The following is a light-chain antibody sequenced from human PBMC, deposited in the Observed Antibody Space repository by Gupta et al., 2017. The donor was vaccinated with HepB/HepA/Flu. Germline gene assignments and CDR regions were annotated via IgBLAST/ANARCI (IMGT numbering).Light chain of an antibody. J-gene: IGKJ1*01. CDR1: QSLVHTDGYIY. V-gene: IGKV2-30*02. CDR3: MQGTFWRT. Sequence: EVVMTQSPLSLPVTLGQSASISCKSSQSLVHTDGYIYLNWFHQRPGQSPRRLIYKVSNRDSGVPDRFSGSGSGXDFTLKXSRGEAEDVGVYYCMQGTFWRTFGXGTKVEI. CDR2: KVS.